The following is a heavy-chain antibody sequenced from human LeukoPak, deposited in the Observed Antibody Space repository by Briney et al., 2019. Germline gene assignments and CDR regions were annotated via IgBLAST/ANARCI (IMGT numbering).Heavy chain of an antibody. CDR2: ISWNSGSI. CDR1: GFTFDDYA. D-gene: IGHD3-16*02. V-gene: IGHV3-9*01. CDR3: AKGAVSVPSGGMDV. J-gene: IGHJ6*02. Sequence: HPGGSLRLSCAASGFTFDDYAMHWVRQAPGKGLEWVSGISWNSGSIGYADSVKGRFTISRDNAKNSLYLQMNSLRAEDTALYYCAKGAVSVPSGGMDVWGQGTTVTVSS.